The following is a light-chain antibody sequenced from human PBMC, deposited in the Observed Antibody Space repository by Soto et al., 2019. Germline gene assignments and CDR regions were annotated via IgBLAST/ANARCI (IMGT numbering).Light chain of an antibody. CDR1: QSVSSNS. J-gene: IGKJ3*01. V-gene: IGKV3-20*01. Sequence: EIVLTQSPGTLSLSPGERAALSCRASQSVSSNSLAWYQQKPGQAPRFLIYGASHRATGIPDRFSGSGSGTDFTLTISRLEPEDFAVYYCHQYGASPFTFGPGTKVHIK. CDR2: GAS. CDR3: HQYGASPFT.